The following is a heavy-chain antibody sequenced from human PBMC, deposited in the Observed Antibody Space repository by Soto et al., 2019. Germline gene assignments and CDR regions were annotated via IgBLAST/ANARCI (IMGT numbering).Heavy chain of an antibody. Sequence: GASVKVSCKASGGTFSSYAISWVRQAPGQGLEWMGGIIPIFGTANYAQKFQGGVTITADESTSTAYMELSSLRSEDTAVYYCARDWYSSGLKMNYYYGMDVWGQGTTVTVSS. CDR2: IIPIFGTA. J-gene: IGHJ6*02. D-gene: IGHD6-19*01. V-gene: IGHV1-69*13. CDR3: ARDWYSSGLKMNYYYGMDV. CDR1: GGTFSSYA.